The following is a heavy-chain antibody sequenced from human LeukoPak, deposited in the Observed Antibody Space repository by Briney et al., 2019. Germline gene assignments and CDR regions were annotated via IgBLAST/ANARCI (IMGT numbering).Heavy chain of an antibody. J-gene: IGHJ4*02. CDR2: ISYDGSNK. V-gene: IGHV3-30*18. CDR3: AKATRYYYDSGGYWGYFDY. D-gene: IGHD3-22*01. Sequence: GRSLRLSCAASGFTFSSYGMHWVRQAAGKGLGWVVVISYDGSNKYYADSVKGRFTISRDNSKNTLYLHMSSLRAEDTAVYYCAKATRYYYDSGGYWGYFDYWGQGTLVTVSS. CDR1: GFTFSSYG.